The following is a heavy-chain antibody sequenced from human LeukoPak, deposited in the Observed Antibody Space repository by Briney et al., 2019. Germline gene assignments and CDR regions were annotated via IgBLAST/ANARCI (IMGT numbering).Heavy chain of an antibody. J-gene: IGHJ3*02. Sequence: SETLSLTCSVSGGSVTNSSGYSWAWIRQPPGKGLEWIGSFYYRGNTYYNLSLKSRLTISVDTSKNQFSLKMSSVTATDTAIYYCARRRGDPGAFDIWGQGTQVTVSS. CDR1: GGSVTNSSGYS. CDR3: ARRRGDPGAFDI. D-gene: IGHD2-21*02. CDR2: FYYRGNT. V-gene: IGHV4-39*01.